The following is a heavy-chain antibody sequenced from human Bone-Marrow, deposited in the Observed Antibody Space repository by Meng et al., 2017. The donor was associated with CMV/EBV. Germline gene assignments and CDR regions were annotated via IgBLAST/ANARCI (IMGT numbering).Heavy chain of an antibody. Sequence: ASVKVSCKASGYTFTSYGISWVRQAPGQGLEWMGWISAYNGNTNYAQKLQGRVTMTTDTSTSTAYMELRSLRSDDTAVYYCARVGEGITIFGEEPRDNYYYYGMAVWGQGTTVTGSS. CDR2: ISAYNGNT. J-gene: IGHJ6*01. CDR1: GYTFTSYG. V-gene: IGHV1-18*01. CDR3: ARVGEGITIFGEEPRDNYYYYGMAV. D-gene: IGHD3-3*01.